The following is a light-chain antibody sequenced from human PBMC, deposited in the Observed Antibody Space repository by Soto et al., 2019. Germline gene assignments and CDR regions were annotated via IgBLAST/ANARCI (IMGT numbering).Light chain of an antibody. Sequence: SYELTQPPSVSVAPGKTASMNCGGNNIGSKSVHWYQQKPGQAPALVINYDSDRPSGIPERFSGSNSDNTATLTISRVEAGDEADYYCQVCDSSSYHPVFGGATKLTVI. CDR2: YDS. CDR3: QVCDSSSYHPV. J-gene: IGLJ2*01. V-gene: IGLV3-21*04. CDR1: NIGSKS.